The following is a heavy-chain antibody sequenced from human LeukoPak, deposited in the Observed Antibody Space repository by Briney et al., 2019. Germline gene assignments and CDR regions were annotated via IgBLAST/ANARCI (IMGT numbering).Heavy chain of an antibody. Sequence: SGPTLVNPTQTLTLTCTFSGFSLSTSGMCVSWIRQPLGKALEWLARIDWDDDKYYSTSLKTRLTISKDTSKNQVVLTMTNMDPVDTATYYCARIRQDVDKAMVNPYFDYWGQGTLVTVSS. V-gene: IGHV2-70*11. CDR1: GFSLSTSGMC. D-gene: IGHD5-18*01. J-gene: IGHJ4*02. CDR3: ARIRQDVDKAMVNPYFDY. CDR2: IDWDDDK.